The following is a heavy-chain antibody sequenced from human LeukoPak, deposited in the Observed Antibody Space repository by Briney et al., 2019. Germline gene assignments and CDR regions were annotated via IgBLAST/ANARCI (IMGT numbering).Heavy chain of an antibody. CDR2: IYHSGST. CDR3: ARLFGGDAFDI. D-gene: IGHD3-10*01. Sequence: SETLSLTCTVSGDSISSDSWSWIRQPPGKGLEWIGYIYHSGSTYYNPSLKSRVTISVDRSKNQFSLKLSAVTAADTAVYYCARLFGGDAFDIWGQGTMVTVSS. CDR1: GDSISSDS. J-gene: IGHJ3*02. V-gene: IGHV4-30-2*01.